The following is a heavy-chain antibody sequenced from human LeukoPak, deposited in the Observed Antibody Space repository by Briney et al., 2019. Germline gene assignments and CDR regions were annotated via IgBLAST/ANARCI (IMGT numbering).Heavy chain of an antibody. D-gene: IGHD6-13*01. CDR2: ISSSGSTI. Sequence: GGSLRLSCAASGFTFSSYEMNWVRQAPGKGLEWVSYISSSGSTIYYADSVKGRFTISRDNAKNSLYLQMNSLRAEDTAVYYCARPHRAGWFDPWGQGTLVTVSS. CDR3: ARPHRAGWFDP. CDR1: GFTFSSYE. J-gene: IGHJ5*02. V-gene: IGHV3-48*03.